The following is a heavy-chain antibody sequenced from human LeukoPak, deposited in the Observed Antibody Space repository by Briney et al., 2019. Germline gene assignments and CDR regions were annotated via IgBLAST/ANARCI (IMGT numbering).Heavy chain of an antibody. CDR1: GYTFTSYY. CDR2: INPSGGST. CDR3: ARRGYSGYDPFDY. V-gene: IGHV1-46*01. D-gene: IGHD5-12*01. J-gene: IGHJ4*02. Sequence: ASVKVSCKASGYTFTSYYMHWVRQAPGQGLEWMGIINPSGGSTSYAQKFQGRVTITRDTSASTAYMELSSLRSEDTAVYYCARRGYSGYDPFDYWGQGTLVTVSS.